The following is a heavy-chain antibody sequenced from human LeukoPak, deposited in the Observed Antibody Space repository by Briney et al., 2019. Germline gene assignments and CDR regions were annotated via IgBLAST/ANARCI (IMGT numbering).Heavy chain of an antibody. V-gene: IGHV1-8*01. D-gene: IGHD2-2*01. Sequence: VASVKVSCKASGYTFTSYDINWVRQATGQGLEWMGWMNPNSGNTGYAQKFQGRVTMARNTSISTAYMELSSLRSEDTAVYYCARGVHCSSTSCLRGDWFDPWGQGTLVTVSS. CDR1: GYTFTSYD. CDR3: ARGVHCSSTSCLRGDWFDP. J-gene: IGHJ5*02. CDR2: MNPNSGNT.